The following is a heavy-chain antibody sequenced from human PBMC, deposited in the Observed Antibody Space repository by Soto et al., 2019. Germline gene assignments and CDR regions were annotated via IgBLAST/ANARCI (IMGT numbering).Heavy chain of an antibody. Sequence: QITLKESGPTLVKPTQTLTLTCTFSGLSLSTTGVGVGWIRQPPGKALEWLALIYWDDDKRYSPSLKSILTITKDTSNNQVVFTMTNMDPVDTATYYCVQSRCGGDCLQSYSSLSYYGLDVWGQGTTVTVSS. V-gene: IGHV2-5*02. D-gene: IGHD2-21*02. J-gene: IGHJ6*02. CDR1: GLSLSTTGVG. CDR2: IYWDDDK. CDR3: VQSRCGGDCLQSYSSLSYYGLDV.